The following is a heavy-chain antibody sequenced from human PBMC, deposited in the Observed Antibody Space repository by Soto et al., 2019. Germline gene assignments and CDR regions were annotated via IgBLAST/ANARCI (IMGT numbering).Heavy chain of an antibody. D-gene: IGHD3-16*01. CDR2: IGSSGDS. CDR3: ARAIYDYIWGSFDPRLSGAFDI. V-gene: IGHV3-23*01. CDR1: GFPFSTCA. Sequence: GGSLRLSCAASGFPFSTCAMSWVRQAPGKGPEWVSTIGSSGDSYYADSVKGRFTISRDNSKNTLFLQMTSLRAEDTAVYYCARAIYDYIWGSFDPRLSGAFDIWGQGTMVTVSS. J-gene: IGHJ3*02.